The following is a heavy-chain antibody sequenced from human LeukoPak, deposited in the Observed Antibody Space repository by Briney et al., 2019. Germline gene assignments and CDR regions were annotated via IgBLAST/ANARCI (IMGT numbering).Heavy chain of an antibody. CDR1: GGSFSGYY. CDR2: MYTSGST. CDR3: AREGLNMVRGIIPKEAWGWFDP. J-gene: IGHJ5*02. V-gene: IGHV4-4*08. Sequence: SETLSLTCAVYGGSFSGYYWSWLRQPPGKGLEWIGRMYTSGSTNYNPSLKSRVTISIDTSKNQFSLKLSSVTAADTAVYYCAREGLNMVRGIIPKEAWGWFDPWGQGALVTVSS. D-gene: IGHD3-10*01.